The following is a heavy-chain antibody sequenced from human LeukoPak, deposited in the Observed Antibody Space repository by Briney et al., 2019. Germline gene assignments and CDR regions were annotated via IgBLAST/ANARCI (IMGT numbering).Heavy chain of an antibody. J-gene: IGHJ4*02. D-gene: IGHD4-23*01. V-gene: IGHV3-49*04. CDR3: TREGVTHYFDY. CDR1: GFTFGDYA. Sequence: QPGRSLRLSCTASGFTFGDYAMSWVRQALGKGPEWVGFIRSKAYGGTTEYAASVKGRFTISRDDSKSIAYLQMNSLKTEDTAVYYCTREGVTHYFDYWGQGTLVTVSS. CDR2: IRSKAYGGTT.